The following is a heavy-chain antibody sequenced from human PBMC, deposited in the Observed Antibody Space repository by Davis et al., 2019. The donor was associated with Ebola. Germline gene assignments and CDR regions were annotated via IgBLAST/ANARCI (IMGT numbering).Heavy chain of an antibody. CDR2: ISGSGVST. V-gene: IGHV3-23*01. Sequence: ETLSLTCTVSGGSISSGGYYWSWVRQAPGKGLEWVSAISGSGVSTYYADSVKGRFTISRDNSKNTLYLQMNSLRAEDTAVYYCAREVVPAAIGYGMDVWGQGTTVTVSS. CDR3: AREVVPAAIGYGMDV. CDR1: GGSISSGGYY. D-gene: IGHD2-2*01. J-gene: IGHJ6*02.